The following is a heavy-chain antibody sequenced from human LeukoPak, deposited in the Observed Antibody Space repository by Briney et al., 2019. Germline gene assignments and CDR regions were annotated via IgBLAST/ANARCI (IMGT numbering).Heavy chain of an antibody. CDR3: AKEQGGNYDFWSGYYEVGYYFDY. V-gene: IGHV3-64*01. D-gene: IGHD3-3*01. J-gene: IGHJ4*02. Sequence: GGSLRLSCAASGFTFSSYAMHWVRQAPGKGLEYVSAISSNGGSTYYANSVKGRFTISRDNSKNTLYLQMNSLRAEDTAVYYCAKEQGGNYDFWSGYYEVGYYFDYWGQGTLVTVSS. CDR2: ISSNGGST. CDR1: GFTFSSYA.